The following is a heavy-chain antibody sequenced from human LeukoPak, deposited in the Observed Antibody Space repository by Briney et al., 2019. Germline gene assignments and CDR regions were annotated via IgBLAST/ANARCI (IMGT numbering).Heavy chain of an antibody. CDR1: NDSIPSYY. CDR2: IYYNVNN. Sequence: SETLSLTCTVSNDSIPSYYWSWIRQPPGGALEWIGYIYYNVNNNYNPSIKSRVTILVDTSKNQFSLKLSYVTAADTAVYYCARAQQSSFNGWSSLSLDPWGQGTQVTVSS. J-gene: IGHJ5*02. D-gene: IGHD6-19*01. V-gene: IGHV4-59*01. CDR3: ARAQQSSFNGWSSLSLDP.